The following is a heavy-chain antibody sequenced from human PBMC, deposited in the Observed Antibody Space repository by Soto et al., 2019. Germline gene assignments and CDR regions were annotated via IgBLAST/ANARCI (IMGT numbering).Heavy chain of an antibody. J-gene: IGHJ4*02. CDR2: IYYSGST. CDR1: GGSISSGAYY. Sequence: QVQLQESGPGLVKPSQTLSLTCTVSGGSISSGAYYWSWIRQHPGKGLEWIGYIYYSGSTYSNPSLXXRLAISVDKSKNHFSLKLSSVTAADTAVYYCAAVRQHYFDFWGQGTLVTVSS. V-gene: IGHV4-31*03. CDR3: AAVRQHYFDF. D-gene: IGHD1-1*01.